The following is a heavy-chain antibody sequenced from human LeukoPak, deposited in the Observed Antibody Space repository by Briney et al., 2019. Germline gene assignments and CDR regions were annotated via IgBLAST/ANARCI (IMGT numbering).Heavy chain of an antibody. CDR1: GFIFSNYA. CDR2: IDKGGTT. D-gene: IGHD3-10*01. J-gene: IGHJ4*02. CDR3: AKSRGSGTYCFDY. V-gene: IGHV3-23*01. Sequence: GGSLRLSCAASGFIFSNYAMSWVRQAPGKGLEWVSTIDKGGTTYCPDSVKGRFTISRDNSKNTLYLQMNSLRAEDTATYYRAKSRGSGTYCFDYWGQGTLVTVSS.